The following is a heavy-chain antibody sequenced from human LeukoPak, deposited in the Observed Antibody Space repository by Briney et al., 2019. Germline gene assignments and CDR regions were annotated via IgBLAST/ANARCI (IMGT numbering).Heavy chain of an antibody. CDR2: IYHSGST. Sequence: SGTLSLTCAVSGGSISSSNWWSWVRQPPGKGLEWIGEIYHSGSTNYNPSLKSRVTISVDKSKNQFSLKLSSVTAADTAVYYCARDPLHDHGGNSPLDYWGQGTLVTVSS. CDR1: GGSISSSNW. D-gene: IGHD4-23*01. V-gene: IGHV4-4*02. J-gene: IGHJ4*02. CDR3: ARDPLHDHGGNSPLDY.